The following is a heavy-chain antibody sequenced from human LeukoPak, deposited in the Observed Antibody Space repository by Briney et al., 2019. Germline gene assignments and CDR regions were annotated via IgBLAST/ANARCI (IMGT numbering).Heavy chain of an antibody. CDR2: ISYDGSNK. CDR3: AKGLYFDWLYSDY. J-gene: IGHJ4*02. CDR1: GFTFSSYG. Sequence: GGSLRLSCAASGFTFSSYGMHWVRRAPGKGLEWVAVISYDGSNKYYADSVKGRFTISRDNSKNTLYLQMNSLRAEDTAVYYCAKGLYFDWLYSDYWGQGTLVTVSS. D-gene: IGHD3-9*01. V-gene: IGHV3-30*18.